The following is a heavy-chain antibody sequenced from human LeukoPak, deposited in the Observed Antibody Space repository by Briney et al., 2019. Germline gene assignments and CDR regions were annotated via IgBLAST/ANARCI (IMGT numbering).Heavy chain of an antibody. D-gene: IGHD6-13*01. CDR2: IIPIFGTA. V-gene: IGHV1-69*05. Sequence: SVKVSCKASGGTFSSYAISWVRQAPGQGLEWMGGIIPIFGTANYAQKFQGRVTITTDESTSTAYMELSSLKTEDTAVYYCTTAHSSWYDFDYWGQGTLVTVSS. J-gene: IGHJ4*02. CDR3: TTAHSSWYDFDY. CDR1: GGTFSSYA.